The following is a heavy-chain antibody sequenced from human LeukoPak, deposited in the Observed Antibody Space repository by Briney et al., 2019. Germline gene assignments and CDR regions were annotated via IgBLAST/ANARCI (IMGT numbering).Heavy chain of an antibody. CDR3: ARRSGRFQGDYNFDY. V-gene: IGHV5-51*01. CDR2: IYPGGADT. CDR1: GDIFTSYW. Sequence: GKSLNISSQGSGDIFTSYWIAGVRQMPGKGLEWMGIIYPGGADTRYSPSFQGQVTISADKSISTAYLQWSSLKAADTTMYYCARRSGRFQGDYNFDYWGQGTLVTV. J-gene: IGHJ4*02. D-gene: IGHD1-26*01.